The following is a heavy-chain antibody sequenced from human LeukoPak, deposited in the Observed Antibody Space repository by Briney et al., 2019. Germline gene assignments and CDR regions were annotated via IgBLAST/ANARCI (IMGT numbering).Heavy chain of an antibody. D-gene: IGHD6-13*01. V-gene: IGHV6-1*01. Sequence: SQTLSLTFAISGDSVSSNSAAWNWIRQSPSRGLEWLGRTYYRSKWYNDYAVSVKSRITINPDTSKNQFSLQLNSVTPEDTAVYYCAREILPLGRSSWYVYYYYSYMDVWGKGTTVTVSS. J-gene: IGHJ6*03. CDR1: GDSVSSNSAA. CDR2: TYYRSKWYN. CDR3: AREILPLGRSSWYVYYYYSYMDV.